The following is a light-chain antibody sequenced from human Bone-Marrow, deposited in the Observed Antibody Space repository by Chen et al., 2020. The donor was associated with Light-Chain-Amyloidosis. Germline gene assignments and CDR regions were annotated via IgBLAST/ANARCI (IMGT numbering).Light chain of an antibody. CDR2: DAS. CDR3: QQYYSYPLT. J-gene: IGKJ5*01. Sequence: AVRLTQSPSSLSASTGDRVTITCRASQDIGNFLAWYQQQPGKAPKLLIYDASTLQSGVPSRFSGSGSGTDLTLTISDLQSEDFATYYCQQYYSYPLTFDQGTRLEFK. CDR1: QDIGNF. V-gene: IGKV1-8*01.